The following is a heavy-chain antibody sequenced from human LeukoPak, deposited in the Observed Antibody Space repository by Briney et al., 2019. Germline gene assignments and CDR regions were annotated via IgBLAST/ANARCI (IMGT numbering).Heavy chain of an antibody. CDR1: GFTFSSYS. J-gene: IGHJ4*02. CDR3: ARDDGSGSSVFDY. Sequence: GGSLRLSCAASGFTFSSYSMNWVRQAPGEGLEWVSSISSSSYIYYADSVKGRFTISRDNAKNSLYLQMNSLRAEDTAVYYCARDDGSGSSVFDYWGQGTLVTVSS. V-gene: IGHV3-21*01. D-gene: IGHD1-26*01. CDR2: ISSSSYI.